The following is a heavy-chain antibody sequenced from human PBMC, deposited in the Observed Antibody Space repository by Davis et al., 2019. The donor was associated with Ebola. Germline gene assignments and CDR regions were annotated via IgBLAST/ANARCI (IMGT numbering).Heavy chain of an antibody. CDR1: GFTFSHYA. CDR3: AKDKGFWVPPDWFGP. J-gene: IGHJ5*02. Sequence: GGSLTLSCAVSGFTFSHYAMSWVRQAPGKGLEWVACISGRGKTTYYADSVEGRFNISRDNSKNTLSPLMNSVRGEDSAVYYWAKDKGFWVPPDWFGPWGQGVQVTVSS. V-gene: IGHV3-23*01. CDR2: ISGRGKTT. D-gene: IGHD3-16*01.